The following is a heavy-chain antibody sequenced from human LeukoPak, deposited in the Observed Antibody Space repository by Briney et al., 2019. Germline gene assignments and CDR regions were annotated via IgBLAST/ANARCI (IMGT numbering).Heavy chain of an antibody. V-gene: IGHV1-69*01. Sequence: SVKVSCKASGGTFSTYAISWVRQAPGQGLEWMGGIIPVFGTTNYAQKFQGRVTITADESTTTAYMELSSLRSEDTAVYYCGHNNGLYYYYMDVWGEGTTITVSS. CDR3: GHNNGLYYYYMDV. D-gene: IGHD2-8*01. CDR1: GGTFSTYA. CDR2: IIPVFGTT. J-gene: IGHJ6*03.